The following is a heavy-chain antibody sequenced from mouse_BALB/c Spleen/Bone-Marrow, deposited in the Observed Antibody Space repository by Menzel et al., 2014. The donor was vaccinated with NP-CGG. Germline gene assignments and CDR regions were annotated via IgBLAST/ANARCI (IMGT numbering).Heavy chain of an antibody. CDR1: GFTFTDYY. J-gene: IGHJ1*01. CDR2: IRNKANGYTT. CDR3: ARDENYDIYWYFDV. V-gene: IGHV7-3*02. D-gene: IGHD1-1*01. Sequence: EVHLVESGGGLVQPGGSLRLSCATSGFTFTDYYMSWVRQPPGKALEWLGFIRNKANGYTTDYSVPVKGRFTISRDNSQSILYLQMNTLRAEDSATYYCARDENYDIYWYFDVWGAGTTVTVSS.